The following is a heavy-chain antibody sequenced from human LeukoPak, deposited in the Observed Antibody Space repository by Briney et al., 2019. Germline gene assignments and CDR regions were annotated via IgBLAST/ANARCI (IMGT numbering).Heavy chain of an antibody. CDR2: INAGNGNT. CDR1: GYTFTSYA. D-gene: IGHD6-19*01. Sequence: ASVKVSCKASGYTFTSYAMHWVRQAPGQRLEWMGWINAGNGNTNYAQKLQGRVTMTTDTSTSTAYLELRSLRSDDTAVYYCARDRAYGYSTVWDFDYWGQGTLVTVSS. CDR3: ARDRAYGYSTVWDFDY. V-gene: IGHV1-3*01. J-gene: IGHJ4*02.